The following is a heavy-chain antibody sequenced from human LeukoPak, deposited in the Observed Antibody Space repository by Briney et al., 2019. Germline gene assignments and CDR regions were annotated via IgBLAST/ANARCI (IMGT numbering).Heavy chain of an antibody. CDR1: GFTFSSYG. J-gene: IGHJ4*02. V-gene: IGHV3-30*03. CDR3: ARDRYCSSTSCYGRISYYFDY. Sequence: GGSLRLSCGASGFTFSSYGMHWVRQAPGKGLEWVTFISYDGSIKYYGDSVKGRFTISRDNSKNTLYLQMNSLRAEDTAVYYRARDRYCSSTSCYGRISYYFDYWGQGTLVTVSS. CDR2: ISYDGSIK. D-gene: IGHD2-2*01.